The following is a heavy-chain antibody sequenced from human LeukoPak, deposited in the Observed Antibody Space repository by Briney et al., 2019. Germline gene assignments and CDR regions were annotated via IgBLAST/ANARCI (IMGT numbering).Heavy chain of an antibody. D-gene: IGHD3-3*01. CDR2: ISYDGSNK. CDR3: ASVNTIAFDI. J-gene: IGHJ3*02. Sequence: GGSLRLSCAASGFTFSSYGMHWVRQAPGKGLEWVAVISYDGSNKYYADSVKGRFTISRDNSKNTLCLQMNSLRAEDTAVYYCASVNTIAFDIWGQGTMVTVSS. V-gene: IGHV3-30*03. CDR1: GFTFSSYG.